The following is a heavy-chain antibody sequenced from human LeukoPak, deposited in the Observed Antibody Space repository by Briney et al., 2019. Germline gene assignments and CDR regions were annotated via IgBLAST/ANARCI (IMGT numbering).Heavy chain of an antibody. CDR2: IRYDGSNK. J-gene: IGHJ4*02. Sequence: GRSLRLSCAASGFTFSSYGMHWVRQAPGKGLEWVAFIRYDGSNKYYADSVKGRFTISRDNSKRTLFLQMNSLRAEDTAVYYCAKDLYTTSSGPDYWGQGTLVAVSS. CDR1: GFTFSSYG. CDR3: AKDLYTTSSGPDY. D-gene: IGHD2/OR15-2a*01. V-gene: IGHV3-30*02.